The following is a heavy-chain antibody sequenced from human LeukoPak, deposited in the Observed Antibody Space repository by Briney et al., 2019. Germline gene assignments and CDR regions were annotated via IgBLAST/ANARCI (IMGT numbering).Heavy chain of an antibody. CDR1: GGSISHYY. CDR2: IYNSGST. D-gene: IGHD2-21*02. V-gene: IGHV4-4*07. J-gene: IGHJ4*02. CDR3: ARDRGDLGGPDAYYFDY. Sequence: TLSLTFTVPGGSISHYYWSWIRQPAGKGLEWIGRIYNSGSTKYNPSLKSRVTMSVDRSKNQFSLKLGSVTAADTAVYYCARDRGDLGGPDAYYFDYWGQGTLVTVSS.